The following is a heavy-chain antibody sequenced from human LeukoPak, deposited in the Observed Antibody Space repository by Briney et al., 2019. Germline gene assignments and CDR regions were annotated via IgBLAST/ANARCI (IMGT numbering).Heavy chain of an antibody. CDR3: ARTPIYYFDNSGYYN. CDR1: GGSISSYY. J-gene: IGHJ4*02. V-gene: IGHV4-59*12. CDR2: IYYSGST. D-gene: IGHD3-22*01. Sequence: SETLSLTCTVSGGSISSYYWSWIRQPPGKGLEWIGYIYYSGSTNYNPSLKSRVTISVDTSKNQFSLRLSSVTAADTAVYYCARTPIYYFDNSGYYNWGQGTLVTVSS.